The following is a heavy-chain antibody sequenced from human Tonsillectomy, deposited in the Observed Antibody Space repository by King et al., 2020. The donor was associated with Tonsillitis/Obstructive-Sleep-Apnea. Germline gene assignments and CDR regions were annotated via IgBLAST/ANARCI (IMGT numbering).Heavy chain of an antibody. CDR3: AKDMVPRGDFWSGYHDY. CDR1: GFTFDDYA. Sequence: VQLVESGGGLVQPGRSLRLSCAASGFTFDDYAMHWVRQAPGKGLEWVSGISWNGGSIGYADSVKGRFTISRDNAKNSVYLQMNSLRAEDTALYYCAKDMVPRGDFWSGYHDYWGQGTLVTVSS. V-gene: IGHV3-9*01. CDR2: ISWNGGSI. D-gene: IGHD3-3*01. J-gene: IGHJ4*02.